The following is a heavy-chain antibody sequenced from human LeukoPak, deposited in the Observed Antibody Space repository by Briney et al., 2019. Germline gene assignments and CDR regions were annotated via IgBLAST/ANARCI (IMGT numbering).Heavy chain of an antibody. V-gene: IGHV3-43D*03. CDR3: AKDIIAVAGTHYFDS. J-gene: IGHJ4*02. D-gene: IGHD6-19*01. Sequence: PGGSLRLSCAASGFTFDDYAMHWVRQAPGKGLEWVSLISWDGDSTYYADSVKGRFTISRDNSKNSLYLQMNSLTPEDTALYYCAKDIIAVAGTHYFDSWGQGTLVTVSS. CDR2: ISWDGDST. CDR1: GFTFDDYA.